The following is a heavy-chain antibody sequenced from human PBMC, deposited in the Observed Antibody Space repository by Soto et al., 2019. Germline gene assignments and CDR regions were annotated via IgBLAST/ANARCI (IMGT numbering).Heavy chain of an antibody. CDR2: ISAYNGNT. D-gene: IGHD2-2*02. CDR3: ARGHCSSTSCYRGDWFDP. J-gene: IGHJ5*02. Sequence: QVQLVQSGAEVKKPGASVKVSCKASGYTFTSYGISWVRQAPGQGLEWMGWISAYNGNTNYAQKLQGRVTITTDTHTSTAYMEPRSLRSDDAAVYYCARGHCSSTSCYRGDWFDPWGQGTLVTVSS. CDR1: GYTFTSYG. V-gene: IGHV1-18*01.